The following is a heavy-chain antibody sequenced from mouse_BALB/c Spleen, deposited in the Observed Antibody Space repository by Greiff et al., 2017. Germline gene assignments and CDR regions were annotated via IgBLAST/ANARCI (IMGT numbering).Heavy chain of an antibody. V-gene: IGHV1S22*01. Sequence: LQQPGSELVRPGASVKLSCKASGYTFTSYWMHWVKQRHGQGLEWIGNIYPGSGSTNYDEKFKIKGTLTVDTSSSTAYMHLSSLTSEDSAVYYCTRDYDGFAYWGQGTLVTVSA. D-gene: IGHD2-4*01. CDR2: IYPGSGST. CDR1: GYTFTSYW. J-gene: IGHJ3*01. CDR3: TRDYDGFAY.